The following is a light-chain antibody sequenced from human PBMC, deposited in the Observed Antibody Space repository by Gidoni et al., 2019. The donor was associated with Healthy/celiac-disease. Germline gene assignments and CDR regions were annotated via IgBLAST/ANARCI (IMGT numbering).Light chain of an antibody. CDR3: QQYYSTPPT. CDR1: QSVLYSSNNKNY. V-gene: IGKV4-1*01. J-gene: IGKJ1*01. Sequence: DIVITQSPASLAVSLVESATINCKSSQSVLYSSNNKNYLAWYQQKPGQRPKLLIYWESTRESGVPDRVSGSGSGTDFTLSISSLQAEDVAVYYCQQYYSTPPTFGQXTRVEIK. CDR2: WES.